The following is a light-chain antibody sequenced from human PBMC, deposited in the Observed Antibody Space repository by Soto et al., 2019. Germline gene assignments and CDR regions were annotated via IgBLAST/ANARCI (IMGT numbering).Light chain of an antibody. CDR1: QSVGTQ. J-gene: IGKJ4*01. CDR2: GAS. Sequence: EIVMTQSPATLSVSQGERATLSCRASQSVGTQLAWYQLKPGQTPRLLIFGASTRATGIPARFSGSGSGSEFTLTISNLQSEDFAVYSCQQYNVWPLVTFGGGTKVEIK. V-gene: IGKV3-15*01. CDR3: QQYNVWPLVT.